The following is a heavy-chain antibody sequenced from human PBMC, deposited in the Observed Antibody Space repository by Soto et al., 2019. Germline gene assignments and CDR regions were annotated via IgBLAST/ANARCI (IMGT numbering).Heavy chain of an antibody. D-gene: IGHD6-6*01. CDR2: IKSKTDGGTT. Sequence: GGALRLCCAASGVAFINAWMIWCGHSPGKGLEWVGRIKSKTDGGTTDYAAPVKGRFTISRDDSKNTLYLQMNSLKTEDTAVYYCTKTSSSSGWFDPWGQGTLVTVSS. V-gene: IGHV3-15*01. CDR3: TKTSSSSGWFDP. J-gene: IGHJ5*02. CDR1: GVAFINAW.